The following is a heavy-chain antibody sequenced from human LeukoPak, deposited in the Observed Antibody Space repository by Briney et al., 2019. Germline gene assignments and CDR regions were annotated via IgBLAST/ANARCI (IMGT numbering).Heavy chain of an antibody. J-gene: IGHJ3*02. D-gene: IGHD1-20*01. CDR1: GFTFSSYG. CDR3: AKDQPIYNWNPDAFDI. V-gene: IGHV3-23*01. Sequence: GGSLRLSCAASGFTFSSYGMHWVRQAPGKGLEWVSAISGSGDSTHYADSVKGRFTISRDNSKNTLYLQMNSLRAEDTAVYYCAKDQPIYNWNPDAFDIWGQGTMVTVSS. CDR2: ISGSGDST.